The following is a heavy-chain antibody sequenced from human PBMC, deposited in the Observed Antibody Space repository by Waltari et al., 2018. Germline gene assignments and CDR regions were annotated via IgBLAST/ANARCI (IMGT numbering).Heavy chain of an antibody. CDR3: SRGGDADKAGGI. Sequence: QVQLQQWGAGLLKPAETLSLTCAVYGGSFSNYYWSWIRQPPGMRLGWIGESHPGGTAYYNAHLKSRVSISVDTSNNQFSLRLSSVTAADTAEYYCSRGGDADKAGGIWGQGTLVTVSS. J-gene: IGHJ4*02. V-gene: IGHV4-34*01. CDR1: GGSFSNYY. CDR2: SHPGGTA. D-gene: IGHD3-3*01.